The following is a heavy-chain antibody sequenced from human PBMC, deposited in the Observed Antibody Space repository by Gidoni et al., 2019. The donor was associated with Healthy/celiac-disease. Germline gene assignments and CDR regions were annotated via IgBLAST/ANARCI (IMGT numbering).Heavy chain of an antibody. CDR1: GGSISSGSYY. CDR2: IYTSGST. V-gene: IGHV4-61*02. Sequence: QVQLQESGPGLVKPSQTLSLTCTGSGGSISSGSYYWRWIRQPAGKGLEWIGRIYTSGSTNYNPSRKSRVTMSVDTSKNQFSLKLSSVTAADTAVYYCARGGGYDFWSGSYPLDYWGQGTLVTVSS. D-gene: IGHD3-3*01. CDR3: ARGGGYDFWSGSYPLDY. J-gene: IGHJ4*02.